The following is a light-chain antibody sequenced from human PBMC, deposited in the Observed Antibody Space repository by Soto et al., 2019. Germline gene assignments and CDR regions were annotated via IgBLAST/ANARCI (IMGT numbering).Light chain of an antibody. Sequence: QSALTQPASVSGSPGQSITISCTGTSSDVGSCNLVSWYQHHPGRAPKLIIYEVNKWPSGYPDRFSGSKSGNTASLTISGLQAEDEADYYCSSYAGINIPVVFGGGTKLTVL. CDR1: SSDVGSCNL. V-gene: IGLV2-23*02. J-gene: IGLJ2*01. CDR3: SSYAGINIPVV. CDR2: EVN.